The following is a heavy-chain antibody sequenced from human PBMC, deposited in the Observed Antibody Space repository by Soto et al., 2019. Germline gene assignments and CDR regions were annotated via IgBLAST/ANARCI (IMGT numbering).Heavy chain of an antibody. CDR1: GFTFSSYA. CDR2: ISYDGSNK. D-gene: IGHD4-17*01. V-gene: IGHV3-30*04. J-gene: IGHJ4*02. CDR3: ARDTRRDDYGDYYFDY. Sequence: GESLKISCAASGFTFSSYAMHWVRQAPGKGLEWVAVISYDGSNKYYADSVKGRFTISRDNSKNTLYLQMNSLRAEDTAVYYCARDTRRDDYGDYYFDYWGQGTLVTVSS.